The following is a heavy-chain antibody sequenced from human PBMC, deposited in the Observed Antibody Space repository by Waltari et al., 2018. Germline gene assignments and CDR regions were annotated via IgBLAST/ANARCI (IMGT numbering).Heavy chain of an antibody. D-gene: IGHD3-9*01. CDR1: GFTFSSYG. Sequence: QVQLVESGGGVVQPGRSLRLSCAASGFTFSSYGMHWVRQAPGKGLEWVAVIWYDGSNKYYADSVKGRFTISRDNSKNTLYLQMNSLRAEDTAMYYCAKDFSFDWLLQGFFDYWGQGTLVTVSS. CDR3: AKDFSFDWLLQGFFDY. J-gene: IGHJ4*02. CDR2: IWYDGSNK. V-gene: IGHV3-30*18.